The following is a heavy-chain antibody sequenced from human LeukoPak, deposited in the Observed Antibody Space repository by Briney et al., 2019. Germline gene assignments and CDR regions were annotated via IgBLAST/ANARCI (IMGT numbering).Heavy chain of an antibody. CDR3: ASTHSSSRI. J-gene: IGHJ4*02. CDR2: IYRSGST. V-gene: IGHV4-30-2*01. CDR1: GGSISSGGYY. D-gene: IGHD6-6*01. Sequence: PSETLSLTCTVSGGSISSGGYYWSWIRQPPGKGLEWIGYIYRSGSTYYNPSLKSRVTISVDRSMNQFSLKLSSVTAADTAVYYCASTHSSSRIWGQGTLVTVSS.